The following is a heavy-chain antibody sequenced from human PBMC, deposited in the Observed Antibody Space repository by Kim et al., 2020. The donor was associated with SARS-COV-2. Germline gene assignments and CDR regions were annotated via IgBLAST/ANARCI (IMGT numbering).Heavy chain of an antibody. CDR2: IIPIFGTA. V-gene: IGHV1-69*13. Sequence: SVKVSCKASGGTFSSYAISWVRQAPGQGLEWMGGIIPIFGTANYAQKFQGRVTITADESTSTAYMELSSLRSEDTAVYYCARGVLLLWLKVDYYYGMDVWGQGTTVTVSS. CDR3: ARGVLLLWLKVDYYYGMDV. D-gene: IGHD5-18*01. CDR1: GGTFSSYA. J-gene: IGHJ6*02.